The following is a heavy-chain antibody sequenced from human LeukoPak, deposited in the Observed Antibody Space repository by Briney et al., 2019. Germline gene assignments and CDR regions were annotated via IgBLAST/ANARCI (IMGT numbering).Heavy chain of an antibody. V-gene: IGHV3-21*01. CDR1: GFTFSSYS. CDR3: ARGYGSGGIDY. D-gene: IGHD3-10*01. Sequence: GGSLRLSCAASGFTFSSYSINWVRQAPGKGLEWVSSISSSSSYIYYADSVKGRFTISRDNAKNSLYLQMNSLRAEDTAVYYCARGYGSGGIDYWGQGTLVTVSS. J-gene: IGHJ4*02. CDR2: ISSSSSYI.